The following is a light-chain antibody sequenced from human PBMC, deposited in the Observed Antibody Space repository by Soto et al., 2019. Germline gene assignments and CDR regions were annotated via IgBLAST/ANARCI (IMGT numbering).Light chain of an antibody. J-gene: IGKJ1*01. CDR1: QSVTSN. Sequence: EIVMTQSPATLSVPPGERATLSCRASQSVTSNLAWYQHKPGQAPRLLIYDASTRATGIPARFSGSGSGTEFTLTISSLQSEDFAVYYCQQYKNWLTWTFGQGTKVEVK. V-gene: IGKV3-15*01. CDR2: DAS. CDR3: QQYKNWLTWT.